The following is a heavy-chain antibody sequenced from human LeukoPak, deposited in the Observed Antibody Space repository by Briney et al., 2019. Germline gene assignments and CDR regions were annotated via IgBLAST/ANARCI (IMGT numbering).Heavy chain of an antibody. CDR3: ATHRGGSRGVSDY. J-gene: IGHJ4*02. V-gene: IGHV4-59*01. D-gene: IGHD3-10*01. CDR1: GGSISSYY. CDR2: IYYSGST. Sequence: SETLSLTCTVSGGSISSYYWSWIRQPPGKGLEWIGYIYYSGSTNYNPSLKSRVTISVDTSKNQFSLKLSSVTAADTAVYYCATHRGGSRGVSDYWGQGTLVTVSS.